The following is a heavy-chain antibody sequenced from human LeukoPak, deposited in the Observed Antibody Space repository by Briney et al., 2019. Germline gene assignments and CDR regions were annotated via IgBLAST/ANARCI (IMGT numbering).Heavy chain of an antibody. CDR3: ARLYSYGYSRDYFDY. D-gene: IGHD5-18*01. CDR1: GGSISNRNYH. V-gene: IGHV4-39*07. CDR2: ICSSGSA. J-gene: IGHJ4*02. Sequence: SETLSLTCTVSGGSISNRNYHWGWIRQPPGKGLEWIGSICSSGSAYYNPSLKSRVTISVDTSKNQFSLKLSSVTAADTAVYYCARLYSYGYSRDYFDYWGQGTLVTVSS.